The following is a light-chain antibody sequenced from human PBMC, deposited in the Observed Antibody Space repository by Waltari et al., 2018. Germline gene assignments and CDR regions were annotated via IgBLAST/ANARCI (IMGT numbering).Light chain of an antibody. V-gene: IGKV4-1*01. CDR1: PSVLYSSNNKNY. CDR2: WAS. CDR3: QQYYSSPLT. Sequence: DIVMTQSPVSLAVYLSERATSQCKTRPSVLYSSNNKNYLAWYQQKPGQPPKLLIYWASTRESGVPDRFSGSGSGTDFTLTISSLQAEDVAVYYCQQYYSSPLTFGQGTKLEIK. J-gene: IGKJ2*01.